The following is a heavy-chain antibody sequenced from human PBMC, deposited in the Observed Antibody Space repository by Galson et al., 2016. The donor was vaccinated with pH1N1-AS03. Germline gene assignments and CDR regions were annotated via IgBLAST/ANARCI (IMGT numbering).Heavy chain of an antibody. CDR2: IYTGGDT. CDR3: ARVDSSTYSDGWVPFDY. CDR1: GLSVAKNY. J-gene: IGHJ4*01. V-gene: IGHV3-53*01. Sequence: SLRLSCAVSGLSVAKNYMSWVRQAPGKGLEWVSSIYTGGDTFYTDSVRGRFTISRDDSKTTLYLQMNSLRAADTAMYYCARVDSSTYSDGWVPFDYWGHGTLVTVSS. D-gene: IGHD5-24*01.